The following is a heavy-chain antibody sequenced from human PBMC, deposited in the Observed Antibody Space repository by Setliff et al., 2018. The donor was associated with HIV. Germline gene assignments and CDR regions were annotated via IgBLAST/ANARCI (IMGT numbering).Heavy chain of an antibody. CDR3: ARDNGRYFDRGWFDP. CDR2: INHSGGT. J-gene: IGHJ5*02. Sequence: KPSETLSLTCAVSGGTFSLHYYTWIRQSPLRGLEWIGEINHSGGTRYNPSLESRVTMSLDSSRKQFSLRLISVTAADTAVYYCARDNGRYFDRGWFDPWGQGALVTVSS. D-gene: IGHD3-9*01. CDR1: GGTFSLHY. V-gene: IGHV4-34*01.